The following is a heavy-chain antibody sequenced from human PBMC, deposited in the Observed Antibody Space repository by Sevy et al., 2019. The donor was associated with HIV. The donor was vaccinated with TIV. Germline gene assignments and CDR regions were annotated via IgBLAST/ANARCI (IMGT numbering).Heavy chain of an antibody. CDR1: GFTFSSYW. CDR2: IKQDGSEK. Sequence: GGSLRLSCAASGFTFSSYWMSWVRQAPGKGLEWVANIKQDGSEKSYVYTVTGRFTISRDTAKNSLYLPMNIRRAADTAVYYCSRGRESSTKELGYYYYMDVWGKGTTVTVSS. V-gene: IGHV3-7*03. J-gene: IGHJ6*03. D-gene: IGHD6-13*01. CDR3: SRGRESSTKELGYYYYMDV.